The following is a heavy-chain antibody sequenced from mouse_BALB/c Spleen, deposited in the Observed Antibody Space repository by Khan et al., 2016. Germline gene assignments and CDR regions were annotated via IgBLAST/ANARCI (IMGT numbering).Heavy chain of an antibody. CDR3: TTGFAY. CDR2: IRLKSNNYAT. J-gene: IGHJ3*01. Sequence: EVKLEESGGGLVQPGGSMKLSCVASGFTFSNYWMNWVRQSPEKGLEWVAEIRLKSNNYATHYAESVKGWFTISRDDYKSSVYLQMNNLRAEDTGIYCCTTGFAYWGQGTLVTVSA. CDR1: GFTFSNYW. V-gene: IGHV6-6*02.